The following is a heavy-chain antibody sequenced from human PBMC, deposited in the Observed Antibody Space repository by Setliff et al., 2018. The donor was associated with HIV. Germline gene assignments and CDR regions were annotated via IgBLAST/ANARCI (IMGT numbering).Heavy chain of an antibody. CDR1: GGSISSFSYY. D-gene: IGHD5-18*01. Sequence: SETLSLTCTVSGGSISSFSYYWGWIRQPPGKGPEWIWSIFHTGNTYYNPSLKSRVTMSVDTSKNQFSLKLSSVTAADTAVYYCARDAERGYSYGYDYWGQGTQVTVSS. CDR3: ARDAERGYSYGYDY. CDR2: IFHTGNT. V-gene: IGHV4-39*07. J-gene: IGHJ4*02.